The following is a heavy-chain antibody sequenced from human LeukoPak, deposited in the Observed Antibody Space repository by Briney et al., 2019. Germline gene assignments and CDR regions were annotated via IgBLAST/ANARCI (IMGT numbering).Heavy chain of an antibody. D-gene: IGHD3-10*01. CDR3: ARLSPGGFGELSTYYYGMDV. J-gene: IGHJ6*02. CDR1: GYSFTSYW. Sequence: GEPLKISCKGSGYSFTSYWIGWVRQIPGKGLEGMGIIYPGDSDTRYSPSFQGQVTISADKSISTAYLQWSSLKASDTAMYYCARLSPGGFGELSTYYYGMDVWGQGTTVTVSS. CDR2: IYPGDSDT. V-gene: IGHV5-51*01.